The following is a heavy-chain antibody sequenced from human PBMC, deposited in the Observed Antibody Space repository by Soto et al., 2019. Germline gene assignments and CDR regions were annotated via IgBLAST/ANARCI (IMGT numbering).Heavy chain of an antibody. CDR1: GGSISRGGYY. D-gene: IGHD5-12*01. CDR3: ARDRWKMATIAYYYGMDV. V-gene: IGHV4-31*03. Sequence: TLSLTCTVSGGSISRGGYYWSWIRQHPGKGLEWIGYIYYSGSTYYNPSLKSRVTISVDTSKNQFSLKLSSVTAADTAVYYCARDRWKMATIAYYYGMDVWGQGTTVT. J-gene: IGHJ6*02. CDR2: IYYSGST.